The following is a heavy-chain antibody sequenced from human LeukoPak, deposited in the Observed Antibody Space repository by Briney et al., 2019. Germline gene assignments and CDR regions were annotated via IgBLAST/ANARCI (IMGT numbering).Heavy chain of an antibody. D-gene: IGHD3-9*01. J-gene: IGHJ4*02. CDR2: INWNGGST. CDR1: GFTFDDYT. V-gene: IGHV3-20*04. Sequence: GGSLRLSCAASGFTFDDYTMSWVRQAPGKGLEWVSGINWNGGSTGYVDSVKGRFTISRDNAKNSLYLQMNSLRAEDTAVYYCAREAWDYDILTGYSLTYFDYWGQGTLVTVSS. CDR3: AREAWDYDILTGYSLTYFDY.